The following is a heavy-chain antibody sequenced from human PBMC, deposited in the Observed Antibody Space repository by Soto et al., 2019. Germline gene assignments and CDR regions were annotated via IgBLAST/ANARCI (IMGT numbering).Heavy chain of an antibody. Sequence: EVQLVESGGGLVQPGGSLRGSCAASGFTFGSYWMNWVRQAPGKGLVWFSRIDSDGSSTTYADSVKGRFTTSRANAKNTLYLQMSSLRVEDTAVYYCARGRPYGMDVWGQGTTVTVSS. V-gene: IGHV3-74*01. CDR1: GFTFGSYW. CDR2: IDSDGSST. CDR3: ARGRPYGMDV. J-gene: IGHJ6*02.